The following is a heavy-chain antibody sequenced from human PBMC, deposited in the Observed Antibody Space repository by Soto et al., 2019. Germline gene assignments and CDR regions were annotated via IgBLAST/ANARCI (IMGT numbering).Heavy chain of an antibody. CDR2: IYYSGST. CDR3: ARGGGSFDI. D-gene: IGHD3-16*01. Sequence: PSETLPHTCAVYGGSFIGYYWSWIRQPPGKGLEWIGYIYYSGSTNYNPSLKSRVTISVDTSKNQFSLKLSSVTAADTAVYYCARGGGSFDIWGQGTMLTVSS. V-gene: IGHV4-59*01. CDR1: GGSFIGYY. J-gene: IGHJ3*02.